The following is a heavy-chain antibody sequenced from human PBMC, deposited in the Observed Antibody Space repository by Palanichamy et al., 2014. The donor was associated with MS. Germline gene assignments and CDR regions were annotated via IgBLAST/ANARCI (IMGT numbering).Heavy chain of an antibody. Sequence: EXKKPDGSLKISCKGSGYSFTSYWIGWVRQMPGKGLEWMGIIYPGDSDTRYSPSFQGQVTISADKSISTAYLQWSSLKASDTAIYYCARHGSVAGRRNYFDYWGQGTLVTVSS. D-gene: IGHD6-19*01. V-gene: IGHV5-51*01. CDR2: IYPGDSDT. CDR3: ARHGSVAGRRNYFDY. CDR1: GYSFTSYW. J-gene: IGHJ4*02.